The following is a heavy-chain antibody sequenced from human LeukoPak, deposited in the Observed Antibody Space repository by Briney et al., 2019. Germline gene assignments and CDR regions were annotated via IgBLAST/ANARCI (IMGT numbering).Heavy chain of an antibody. CDR3: ARVGRHPYSGSQEDFQH. J-gene: IGHJ1*01. Sequence: SETLSLTCTVSGGSISSYYWSWLRQPAGKGLEWIGRIYTSGSTNYNPSLKSRVTMSVDTSKNQFSLKLSSVTAADTAVYYCARVGRHPYSGSQEDFQHWGQGTLVTVSS. CDR1: GGSISSYY. CDR2: IYTSGST. D-gene: IGHD1-26*01. V-gene: IGHV4-4*07.